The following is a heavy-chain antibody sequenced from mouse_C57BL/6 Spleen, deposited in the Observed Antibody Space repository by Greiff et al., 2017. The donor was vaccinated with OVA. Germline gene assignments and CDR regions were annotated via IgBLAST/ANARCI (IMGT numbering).Heavy chain of an antibody. J-gene: IGHJ4*01. CDR3: ASAYGNPYAMDY. CDR1: GFSLTSYG. CDR2: IWGVGST. D-gene: IGHD2-1*01. V-gene: IGHV2-6*01. Sequence: VQRVESGPGLVAPSQSLSITCTVSGFSLTSYGVDWVRQSPGKGLEWLGVIWGVGSTHYNSALKSRLSISKDNSKSQVFLKMNSLQTDDTAMYYCASAYGNPYAMDYWGQGTSVTVSS.